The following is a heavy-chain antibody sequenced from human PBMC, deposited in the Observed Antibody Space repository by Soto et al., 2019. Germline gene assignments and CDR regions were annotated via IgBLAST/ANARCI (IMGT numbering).Heavy chain of an antibody. CDR3: ASPAVFGYSSSWYGSGLDY. V-gene: IGHV1-2*02. J-gene: IGHJ4*02. Sequence: ASVKVSCKASGYTFTGYYMHWVRQAPGQGLEWMAWINPNSGGTNYAQKFQGRVTMTRDTSISTAYMELSRLRSDDTAVYYCASPAVFGYSSSWYGSGLDYWGQGTLVTVSS. CDR1: GYTFTGYY. CDR2: INPNSGGT. D-gene: IGHD6-13*01.